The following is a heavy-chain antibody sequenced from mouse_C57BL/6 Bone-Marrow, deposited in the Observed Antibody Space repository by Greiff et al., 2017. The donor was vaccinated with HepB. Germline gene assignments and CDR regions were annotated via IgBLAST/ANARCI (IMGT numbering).Heavy chain of an antibody. CDR1: GYTFTDYY. CDR2: INPNNGGT. V-gene: IGHV1-26*01. Sequence: EVQLQQSGPELVKPGASVKISCKASGYTFTDYYMNWVKQSHGKSLEWIGDINPNNGGTSYNQKFKGKATLTVDKSSSTAYMELRSLTSEDSAVYYCAREYYFAYWGQGTLVTVSA. CDR3: AREYYFAY. J-gene: IGHJ3*01. D-gene: IGHD1-1*01.